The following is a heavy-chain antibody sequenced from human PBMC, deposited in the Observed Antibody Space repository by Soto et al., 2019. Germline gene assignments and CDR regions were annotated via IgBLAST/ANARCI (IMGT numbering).Heavy chain of an antibody. V-gene: IGHV3-21*01. J-gene: IGHJ5*02. D-gene: IGHD3-3*01. CDR3: ARAGLRTIFGVVIPNWFDP. CDR2: ISSSSSYI. Sequence: PGGSLRLSCAASGFTFSSYSMNWVRQAPGKGLEWVSSISSSSSYIYYADSVKGRFTISRDNAKNSLYLQMNSLRAEDTAVYYCARAGLRTIFGVVIPNWFDPGGQGTLVTVSS. CDR1: GFTFSSYS.